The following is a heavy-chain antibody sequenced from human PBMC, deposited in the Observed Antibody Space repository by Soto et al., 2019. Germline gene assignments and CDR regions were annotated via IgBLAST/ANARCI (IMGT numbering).Heavy chain of an antibody. Sequence: GGSLRLSCAASGFTFSRHGMHWVRQAPGKGLEYVSSINSNGGSTYYADSVKGRFTMSRDNSRNTLYLQMSSLRAEDTAIYYCVKDRPAYGGNILDYWGQGTLVTVSS. CDR2: INSNGGST. V-gene: IGHV3-64D*06. CDR1: GFTFSRHG. D-gene: IGHD4-17*01. CDR3: VKDRPAYGGNILDY. J-gene: IGHJ4*02.